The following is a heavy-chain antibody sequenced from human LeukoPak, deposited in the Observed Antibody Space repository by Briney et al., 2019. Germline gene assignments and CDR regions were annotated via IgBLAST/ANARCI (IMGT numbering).Heavy chain of an antibody. J-gene: IGHJ4*02. Sequence: SETLSLTCTVSGGSISSYYWSWIRQPPGKGLEWIGYIYYSGSTNYNPSLKSRVTISVDTSKKQFSLKLSSVTAADTAVYYCARGGYSYGFDNFDFWGQGTLVTVSS. D-gene: IGHD5-18*01. V-gene: IGHV4-59*01. CDR2: IYYSGST. CDR3: ARGGYSYGFDNFDF. CDR1: GGSISSYY.